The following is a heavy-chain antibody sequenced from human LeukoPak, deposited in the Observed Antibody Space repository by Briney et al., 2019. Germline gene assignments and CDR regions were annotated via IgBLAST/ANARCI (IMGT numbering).Heavy chain of an antibody. CDR1: GFTFSSYA. CDR3: ARPTTPTALGAFDI. CDR2: ISYDGSNK. V-gene: IGHV3-30-3*01. D-gene: IGHD1-26*01. J-gene: IGHJ3*02. Sequence: GGSLRLSCAASGFTFSSYAMHWVRQAPGKGLEWVAVISYDGSNKYYADSVKGRFTISRDNSKNTLYLQMNSLRAEDTAVYYCARPTTPTALGAFDIWGQGTMVTVSS.